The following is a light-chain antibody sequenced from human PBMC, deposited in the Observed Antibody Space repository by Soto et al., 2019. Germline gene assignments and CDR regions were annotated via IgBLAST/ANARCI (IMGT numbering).Light chain of an antibody. V-gene: IGLV2-14*03. J-gene: IGLJ1*01. CDR2: DVS. CDR3: SSYTSSSLYA. CDR1: SSVVGGYDY. Sequence: QSVLTQPASVSGSPGQSITISCTGTSSVVGGYDYVSWYQHHPGKAPKLMIYDVSNRPSGVSNRFSGSKSGNTASLTISGLQAEDEADYYCSSYTSSSLYAFGTGTKVTVL.